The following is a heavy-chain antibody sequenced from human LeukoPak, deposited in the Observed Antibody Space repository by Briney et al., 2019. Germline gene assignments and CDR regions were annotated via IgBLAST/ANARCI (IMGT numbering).Heavy chain of an antibody. CDR2: ISYDGSNK. Sequence: QSGGSLRLSCAASGFTFSSYGMPWVRQAPGKGLEWVAVISYDGSNKYYADSVKGRFTISRDNSKNTLYLQMNSLRAEDTAVYYCAEDAQWQVPWGQGTLVTVSS. J-gene: IGHJ5*02. V-gene: IGHV3-30*18. D-gene: IGHD6-19*01. CDR3: AEDAQWQVP. CDR1: GFTFSSYG.